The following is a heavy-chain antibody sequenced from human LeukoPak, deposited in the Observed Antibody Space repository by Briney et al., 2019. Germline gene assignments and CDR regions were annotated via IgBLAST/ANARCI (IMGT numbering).Heavy chain of an antibody. CDR3: AREMSGCSPFDY. D-gene: IGHD5-18*01. J-gene: IGHJ4*02. CDR2: INSDGSST. CDR1: GFTFSSYW. Sequence: SGGSLRLSCAASGFTFSSYWMHWVRQAPGKGLVWVSRINSDGSSTSYADSVKGRFTISRDNAKNTLYLQMNSLRAEDRALYYCAREMSGCSPFDYWGQGTLVTVSS. V-gene: IGHV3-74*01.